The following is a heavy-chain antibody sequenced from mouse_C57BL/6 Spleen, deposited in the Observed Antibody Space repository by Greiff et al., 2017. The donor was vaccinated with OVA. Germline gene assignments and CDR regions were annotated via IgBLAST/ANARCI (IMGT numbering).Heavy chain of an antibody. D-gene: IGHD1-1*01. Sequence: EVQLVESGPELVKPGASVKLSCKASGYTFTDYYMHWVKQSHGKSLEWIGYINPNNGGTSYNKKFKGKATLTVNKSSSTAYMELSSLTSEDSAVYYCARIGYNYDVDYWGQGTTLTVTS. CDR1: GYTFTDYY. V-gene: IGHV1-22*01. CDR3: ARIGYNYDVDY. J-gene: IGHJ2*01. CDR2: INPNNGGT.